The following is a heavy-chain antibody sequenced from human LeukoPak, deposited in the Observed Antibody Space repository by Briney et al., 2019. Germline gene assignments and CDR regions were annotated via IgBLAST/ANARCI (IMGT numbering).Heavy chain of an antibody. CDR2: INHSGST. CDR1: GGSFSGYY. CDR3: ASLNYPHYFDY. Sequence: SETLSLTCAVYGGSFSGYYWSWIRQPPGKGLEWIGEINHSGSTYYNPSLKSRVTISVDTSKNQFSLKLSSVTAADTAVYYCASLNYPHYFDYWGQGTLVTVSS. J-gene: IGHJ4*02. D-gene: IGHD4-11*01. V-gene: IGHV4-34*01.